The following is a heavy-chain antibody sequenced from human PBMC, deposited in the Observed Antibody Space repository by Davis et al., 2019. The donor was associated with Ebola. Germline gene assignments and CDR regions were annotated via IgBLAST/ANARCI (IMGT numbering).Heavy chain of an antibody. CDR3: ATEYYDLLT. CDR2: ITEDGSAQ. CDR1: GFTLSPYL. V-gene: IGHV3-7*03. Sequence: PWGSLRLTCAASGFTLSPYLLSWVRQAPGKGLEWLANITEDGSAQHYVDSVKGRFTVSRDNAKNSLYLQMNSLRAEDTAIYYCATEYYDLLTWGQGTLVTVSS. D-gene: IGHD3-9*01. J-gene: IGHJ5*02.